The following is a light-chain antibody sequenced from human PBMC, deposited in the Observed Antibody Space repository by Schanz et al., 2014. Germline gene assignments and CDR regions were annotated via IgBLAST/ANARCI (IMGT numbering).Light chain of an antibody. J-gene: IGLJ2*01. Sequence: QAVVTQEPSLTVSPGGTVTLTCGSSTGAVTSGHYPYWFQQKPGQAPRTLIYDTTNTHSWTPARFSGSLLGGKAALTLSGAQPEDEAEYYCLLSYGGGRSVFGGGTKLTVL. CDR1: TGAVTSGHY. V-gene: IGLV7-46*01. CDR3: LLSYGGGRSV. CDR2: DTT.